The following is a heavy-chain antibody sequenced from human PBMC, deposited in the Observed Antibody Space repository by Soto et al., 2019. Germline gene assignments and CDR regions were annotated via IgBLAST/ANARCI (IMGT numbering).Heavy chain of an antibody. CDR1: GGSISTYY. D-gene: IGHD5-12*01. CDR3: ARGGTRGYGGYDLNRHFDP. V-gene: IGHV4-4*07. J-gene: IGHJ5*02. CDR2: IYTNGNT. Sequence: SSETLSLTCTVSGGSISTYYWSWIRQPAGKGLEWIGRIYTNGNTDYNPSLKSRVTMSVDTSNNQFSLKLNSVTAADTAVYYCARGGTRGYGGYDLNRHFDPWGQGTLVTVSS.